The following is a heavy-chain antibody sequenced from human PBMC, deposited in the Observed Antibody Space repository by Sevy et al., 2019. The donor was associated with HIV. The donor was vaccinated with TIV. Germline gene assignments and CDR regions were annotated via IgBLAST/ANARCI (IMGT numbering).Heavy chain of an antibody. J-gene: IGHJ6*02. CDR1: GYTFTGYY. Sequence: ASVKVSCKASGYTFTGYYMHWVRQAPGQGLEWMGRINPNSGGTNYAQKFQGRVTMTRDTSISTAYMELSRLRSDDTAVYYCARETVIPYYSSGYYSRGYYYYGMDVWGQGTTVTVSS. CDR3: ARETVIPYYSSGYYSRGYYYYGMDV. CDR2: INPNSGGT. D-gene: IGHD3-22*01. V-gene: IGHV1-2*06.